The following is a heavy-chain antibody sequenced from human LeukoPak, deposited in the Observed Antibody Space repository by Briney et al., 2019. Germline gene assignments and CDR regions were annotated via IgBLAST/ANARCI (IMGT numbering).Heavy chain of an antibody. J-gene: IGHJ4*02. CDR1: GFTFSSYA. CDR2: ISGSGGST. Sequence: GGSLRLSCAASGFTFSSYAMSWVRQAPGKGLVWVSAISGSGGSTYYADSVEGRFTISRDNSKNTLYLQMNSLRAEDTAVYYCAKEVYYYGSGSYYNAIDYWGQGTLVTVSS. D-gene: IGHD3-10*01. CDR3: AKEVYYYGSGSYYNAIDY. V-gene: IGHV3-23*01.